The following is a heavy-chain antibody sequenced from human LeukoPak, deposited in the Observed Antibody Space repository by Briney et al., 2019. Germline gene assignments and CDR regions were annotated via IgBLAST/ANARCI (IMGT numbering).Heavy chain of an antibody. CDR3: ARNLGGSSWVFDY. D-gene: IGHD6-13*01. CDR1: GGSISSHY. V-gene: IGHV4-59*11. Sequence: SETLSLTCTVSGGSISSHYWSWIRQLPGKGLEWIGYIYYSGSTNYNPSLKSRATISVDTSKNQFSLKLSSVTAADTAVYYCARNLGGSSWVFDYWGQGTLVTVSS. CDR2: IYYSGST. J-gene: IGHJ4*02.